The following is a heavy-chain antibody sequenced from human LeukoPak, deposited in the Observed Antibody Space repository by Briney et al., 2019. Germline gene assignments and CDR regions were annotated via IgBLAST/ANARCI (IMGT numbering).Heavy chain of an antibody. Sequence: GGSLRLSCAASGFTFSSYGMHWVRQAPGKGLEWVAVISHDGSDKYYADSVKGRFTISRDNSKNTLYLQMNSLRAEDTAVYYCAKDLGSVLRYFDWLNYYYYYYGMDVWGQGTTVTVSS. CDR1: GFTFSSYG. CDR2: ISHDGSDK. CDR3: AKDLGSVLRYFDWLNYYYYYYGMDV. J-gene: IGHJ6*02. D-gene: IGHD3-9*01. V-gene: IGHV3-30*18.